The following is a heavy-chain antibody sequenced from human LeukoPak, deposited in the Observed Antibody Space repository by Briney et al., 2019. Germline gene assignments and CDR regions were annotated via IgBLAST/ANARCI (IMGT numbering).Heavy chain of an antibody. V-gene: IGHV1-8*02. CDR1: GYTFTSYG. D-gene: IGHD3-9*01. Sequence: GASVKVSCKASGYTFTSYGISWERQATGQGLEWMGWVNPSSGVTRYAQKFQGRVTMTRNTSISTAYMELSSLRSEDTAVYYCAKNYDFLTGYANWGQGTLVTVSS. CDR2: VNPSSGVT. CDR3: AKNYDFLTGYAN. J-gene: IGHJ4*02.